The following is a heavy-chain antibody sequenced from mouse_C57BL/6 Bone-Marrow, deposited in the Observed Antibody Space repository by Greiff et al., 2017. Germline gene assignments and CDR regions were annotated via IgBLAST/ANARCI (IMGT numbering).Heavy chain of an antibody. D-gene: IGHD2-3*01. V-gene: IGHV1-55*01. CDR1: GYTFTSYW. Sequence: QVQLQQPGAELVKPGASVKMSCKASGYTFTSYWITWVKQRPGQGLEWIGDFYPGSGSTNYNEKFKSKATLAVDPSSSTAYMQRSSLTSEDSAVYYCARWYIGWLLRWYFDVWGTGTTVTVSS. CDR2: FYPGSGST. J-gene: IGHJ1*03. CDR3: ARWYIGWLLRWYFDV.